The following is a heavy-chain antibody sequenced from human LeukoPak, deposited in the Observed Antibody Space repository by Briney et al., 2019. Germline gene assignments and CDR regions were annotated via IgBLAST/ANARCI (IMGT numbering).Heavy chain of an antibody. CDR1: GFTVSSNY. CDR2: IYSGGST. CDR3: ARLIAAAALGYYYYGMDV. V-gene: IGHV3-53*01. D-gene: IGHD6-13*01. Sequence: GGSLRLSCAASGFTVSSNYMSWVRQAPGKGLEWVSVIYSGGSTYYADSVKGRFTISRDNSKNTLYLQMNSLRAEDTAVYYCARLIAAAALGYYYYGMDVWGQGTTVTVSS. J-gene: IGHJ6*02.